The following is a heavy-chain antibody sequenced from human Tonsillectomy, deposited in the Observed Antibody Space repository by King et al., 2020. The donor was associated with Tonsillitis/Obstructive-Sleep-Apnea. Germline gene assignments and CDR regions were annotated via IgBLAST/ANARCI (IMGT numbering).Heavy chain of an antibody. Sequence: ITLKESGPTLVKPTQTLTLTCTFSGFSLSTSGVGVGWIRQPPGKALEWLALIYWDDDKRYSPSLKSRLTITKDSSKNQVVLTMTNMDPVDTATYYCAHRLLAAAGPGHWFDPWGQGTLVTVSS. CDR2: IYWDDDK. J-gene: IGHJ5*02. CDR1: GFSLSTSGVG. V-gene: IGHV2-5*02. D-gene: IGHD6-13*01. CDR3: AHRLLAAAGPGHWFDP.